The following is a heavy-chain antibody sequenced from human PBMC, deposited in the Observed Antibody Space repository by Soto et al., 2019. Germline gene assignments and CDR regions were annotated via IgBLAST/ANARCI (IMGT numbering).Heavy chain of an antibody. CDR2: ISGSGRST. J-gene: IGHJ1*01. V-gene: IGHV3-23*01. CDR1: RFTFSSYA. D-gene: IGHD2-2*01. CDR3: AKGPYCNSSSWGNSAEYFQH. Sequence: GGSLRLSCAASRFTFSSYAMSWVRQAPGKGLEWVSAISGSGRSTYYADSVKGRFTISRDNSKNTLYLQMNSLRAEDTAVYYCAKGPYCNSSSWGNSAEYFQHWGQGTLVTVSS.